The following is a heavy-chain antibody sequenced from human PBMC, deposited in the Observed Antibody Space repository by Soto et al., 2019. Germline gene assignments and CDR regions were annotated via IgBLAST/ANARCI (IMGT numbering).Heavy chain of an antibody. D-gene: IGHD2-15*01. V-gene: IGHV5-51*01. CDR1: GYPFTINC. CDR2: IYPGDSDT. Sequence: PGESLTLSCTVSGYPFTINCIGCVRQLPGKGLEWMGLIYPGDSDTRYSPSFQGQVTFSADKSISTAYLQWSSLKASDTAMYYCARVYCSGGSCYSAYHYGMDVWGQGTTVTVS. CDR3: ARVYCSGGSCYSAYHYGMDV. J-gene: IGHJ6*02.